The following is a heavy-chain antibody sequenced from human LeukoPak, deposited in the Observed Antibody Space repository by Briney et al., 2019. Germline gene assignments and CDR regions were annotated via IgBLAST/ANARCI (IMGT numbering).Heavy chain of an antibody. D-gene: IGHD3-10*01. V-gene: IGHV4-39*07. J-gene: IGHJ4*02. CDR2: IYYSGST. CDR1: GGSISSSSYY. Sequence: PSETLSLTCTVSGGSISSSSYYWGWIRQPPGKGLEWIGSIYYSGSTYYNPSLKSRVTISVDTSKNQFSLKLSSVTAADTAVYYCARDRRGMVRGVTLDYWGQGTLVTVSS. CDR3: ARDRRGMVRGVTLDY.